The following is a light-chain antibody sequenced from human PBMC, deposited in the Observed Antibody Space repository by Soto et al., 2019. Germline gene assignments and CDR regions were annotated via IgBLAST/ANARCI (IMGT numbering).Light chain of an antibody. Sequence: QSVLTQPPSASGTPGQRVTISCSGSRSNIGRNIVNWFQQLPGTAPKLLIHSNNQRPSGVPDRFSGSKSGTSASLAISGLQSEDEADYYCAAWDDSLNGHLIFGGGTKLTVL. J-gene: IGLJ2*01. CDR1: RSNIGRNI. CDR3: AAWDDSLNGHLI. CDR2: SNN. V-gene: IGLV1-44*01.